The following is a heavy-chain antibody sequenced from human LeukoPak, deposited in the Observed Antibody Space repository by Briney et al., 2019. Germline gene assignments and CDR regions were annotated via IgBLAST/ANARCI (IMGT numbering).Heavy chain of an antibody. D-gene: IGHD4/OR15-4a*01. V-gene: IGHV4-59*01. Sequence: SETLSLTCSVSGGSISSSYWHWIRQPPGKGLEWIGYIYYSGSTNYNPSLKSRLTMSVDTSKNQSSLKLNSVTPADTALYYCARGGAHYDYWGQGTLVTVFS. CDR3: ARGGAHYDY. J-gene: IGHJ4*02. CDR2: IYYSGST. CDR1: GGSISSSY.